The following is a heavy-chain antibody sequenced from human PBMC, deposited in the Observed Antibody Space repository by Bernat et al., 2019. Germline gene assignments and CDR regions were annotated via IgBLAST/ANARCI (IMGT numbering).Heavy chain of an antibody. CDR3: ATEMATIGGLDD. D-gene: IGHD5-24*01. CDR1: GYTFTSYA. V-gene: IGHV1-3*01. CDR2: INAGNGNT. Sequence: QVQLVQSGAEVKKPGASVKVSCKASGYTFTSYAMHWVRQAPGQRLEWMGWINAGNGNTKYSQKFQGRVTINRDTSASTAYMELSSLRSEDTAVYYCATEMATIGGLDDWGQGTLVTVSS. J-gene: IGHJ4*02.